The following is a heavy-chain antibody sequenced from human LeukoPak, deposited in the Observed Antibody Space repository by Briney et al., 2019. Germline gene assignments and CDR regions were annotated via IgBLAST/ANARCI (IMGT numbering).Heavy chain of an antibody. CDR2: INPNSGGT. CDR1: GYTFTDYY. Sequence: ASVKVSCKASGYTFTDYYMHWVRQAPGHALEWMGWINPNSGGTNYAQKFQGRVTMTRDTSISTAYMERSRMRAEDMAVYYGARGTDSSGFNYWGQGTLVTVSS. J-gene: IGHJ4*02. V-gene: IGHV1-2*02. D-gene: IGHD6-19*01. CDR3: ARGTDSSGFNY.